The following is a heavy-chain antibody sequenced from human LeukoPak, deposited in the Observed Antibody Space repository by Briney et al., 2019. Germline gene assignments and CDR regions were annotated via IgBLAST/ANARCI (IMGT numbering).Heavy chain of an antibody. CDR3: ARGFRLSAIEDWFDP. J-gene: IGHJ5*02. Sequence: ASVRVSCKASAHSITAYYMHWVRLAPGQGLEWMGWITPNSGGTKYAQRFQGRVTMTRDTSISTAYMELSGLRSDDTAVYYCARGFRLSAIEDWFDPWGQGTLVTVSS. V-gene: IGHV1-2*02. CDR1: AHSITAYY. D-gene: IGHD2-2*02. CDR2: ITPNSGGT.